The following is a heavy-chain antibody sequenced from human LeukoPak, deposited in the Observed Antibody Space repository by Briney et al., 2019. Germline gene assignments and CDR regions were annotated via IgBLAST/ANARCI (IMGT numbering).Heavy chain of an antibody. Sequence: SETLSLTCTVSGGSISSYYWSWIRQPPGKGLEWIGYIYYSGSTNYNPSLKSRVTISVDTSKDQFSLKLSSVTAADTAVYYCARGGAMGTYYYYMDVWGKGTTVTISS. CDR2: IYYSGST. J-gene: IGHJ6*03. V-gene: IGHV4-59*01. D-gene: IGHD1-1*01. CDR1: GGSISSYY. CDR3: ARGGAMGTYYYYMDV.